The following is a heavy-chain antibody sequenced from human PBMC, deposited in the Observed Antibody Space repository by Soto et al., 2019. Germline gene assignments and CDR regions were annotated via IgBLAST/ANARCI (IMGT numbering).Heavy chain of an antibody. CDR2: IWYDGSNK. D-gene: IGHD6-19*01. Sequence: GGSLRLSCAASGFTFSSYGMHWVRQAPGKGLEWVAVIWYDGSNKYYADSVKGRFTISRDNPKNTLYLQMNSLRAEDTAVYYCARNIAVAGNHPPYFDYWGQGTLVTVSS. V-gene: IGHV3-33*01. CDR1: GFTFSSYG. CDR3: ARNIAVAGNHPPYFDY. J-gene: IGHJ4*02.